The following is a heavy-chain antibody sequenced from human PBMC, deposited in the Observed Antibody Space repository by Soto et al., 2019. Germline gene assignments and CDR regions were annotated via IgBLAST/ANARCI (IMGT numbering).Heavy chain of an antibody. CDR1: GFTFSSYA. V-gene: IGHV3-30-3*01. J-gene: IGHJ3*02. D-gene: IGHD3-22*01. CDR2: ISYDGSNK. CDR3: ARDRSMIVVVSDAFDI. Sequence: GGSLRLSCAASGFTFSSYAMHWVRQAPGKGLEWVAVISYDGSNKYYADSVKGRFTISRDNSKNTLYLQMNSLRAEDTAVYYCARDRSMIVVVSDAFDIWGQGTMVTVSS.